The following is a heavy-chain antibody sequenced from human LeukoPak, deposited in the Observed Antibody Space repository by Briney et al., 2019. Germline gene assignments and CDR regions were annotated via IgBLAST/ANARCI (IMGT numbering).Heavy chain of an antibody. Sequence: ASVKIFCKASGYTFTGCYMNWVRQALGQGLEWTGRINPNSGGTNYGQSFRGRVTMTRDTSISTAYMELSRLRSDDTAVYYCARLGSGWIYFDYWGQGALVTVSS. CDR3: ARLGSGWIYFDY. CDR1: GYTFTGCY. CDR2: INPNSGGT. D-gene: IGHD6-19*01. V-gene: IGHV1-2*06. J-gene: IGHJ4*02.